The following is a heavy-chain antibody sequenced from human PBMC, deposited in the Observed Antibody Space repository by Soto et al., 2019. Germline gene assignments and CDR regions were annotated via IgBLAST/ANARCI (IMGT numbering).Heavy chain of an antibody. CDR1: GGSISSSSYY. Sequence: SETLSLTCSVSGGSISSSSYYWDWIRQPPGKGLEWIGSIFYTGGTYYNPSLKSRVTISVDTSKNQFSLKLSSVTVADTAVYFCARRGSSLATCHFHYWGQGTLVTVS. V-gene: IGHV4-39*01. D-gene: IGHD5-12*01. J-gene: IGHJ4*02. CDR2: IFYTGGT. CDR3: ARRGSSLATCHFHY.